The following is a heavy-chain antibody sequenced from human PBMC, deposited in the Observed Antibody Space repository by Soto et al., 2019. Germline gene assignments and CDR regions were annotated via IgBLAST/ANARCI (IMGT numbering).Heavy chain of an antibody. CDR3: AKATWGYWYFDL. Sequence: GGSLRLSCAASGFIFRSYGMSWARQAPGKGLEWVSAISGSGDSPYYADSVKGRFTVSRDNSKNTLYLQMTSLRAEDTAVYYCAKATWGYWYFDLWGRGTLVTVSS. V-gene: IGHV3-23*01. CDR1: GFIFRSYG. CDR2: ISGSGDSP. J-gene: IGHJ2*01. D-gene: IGHD7-27*01.